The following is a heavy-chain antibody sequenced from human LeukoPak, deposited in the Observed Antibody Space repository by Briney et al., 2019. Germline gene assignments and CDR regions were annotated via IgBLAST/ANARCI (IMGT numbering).Heavy chain of an antibody. CDR3: ASEKWNLPL. V-gene: IGHV3-30-3*01. CDR2: MSYDGSNE. Sequence: GGSLRLSCAASGFTFSSYSMHWVRQTPGKGLEWVAVMSYDGSNEHYADSVKGRFTISRDNSKDTLYLQMNSLRDEDTAVYYCASEKWNLPLWGQGTLVTVSS. J-gene: IGHJ4*02. D-gene: IGHD1-26*01. CDR1: GFTFSSYS.